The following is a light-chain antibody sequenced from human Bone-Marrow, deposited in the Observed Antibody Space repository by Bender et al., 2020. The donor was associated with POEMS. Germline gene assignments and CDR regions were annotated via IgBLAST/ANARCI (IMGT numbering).Light chain of an antibody. CDR1: SSDVGDSGS. J-gene: IGLJ1*01. V-gene: IGLV2-11*01. Sequence: QSALTQPRSVSGSPGQSVTISCTGTSSDVGDSGSVSWYQQLPGKAPRLMFYDVSKRPTDVPDRFSGSKSANTASLTISGLHSEDEGDYYCCSYTDSQTLVFGPGTKVTVL. CDR2: DVS. CDR3: CSYTDSQTLV.